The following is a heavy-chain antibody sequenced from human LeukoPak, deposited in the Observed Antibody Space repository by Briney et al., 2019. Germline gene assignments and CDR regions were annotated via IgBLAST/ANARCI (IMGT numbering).Heavy chain of an antibody. J-gene: IGHJ4*02. V-gene: IGHV4-59*01. CDR2: IYYSGDT. CDR3: ARSGYSYGLVDY. Sequence: SETLSLTCTVSGGSISSDYWSWIRQPPGKGLEWIGYIYYSGDTNYNPSLKNRVTISVDTSKNQSSLKLSSVTAADTAVYYCARSGYSYGLVDYWGQGTLDTVSS. CDR1: GGSISSDY. D-gene: IGHD5-18*01.